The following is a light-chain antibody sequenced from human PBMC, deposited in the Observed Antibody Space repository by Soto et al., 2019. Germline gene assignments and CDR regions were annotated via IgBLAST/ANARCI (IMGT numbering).Light chain of an antibody. CDR2: DAS. CDR1: QSASSNF. V-gene: IGKV3-20*01. CDR3: QQDGSSPRT. J-gene: IGKJ1*01. Sequence: EIVLTQSPGTLSLSPGQRATLSGRASQSASSNFLAWYQQKRGQAPRLLIFDASNSATGIPDRLSGSGSGTDFTLTLSRLEAEDFAVYYCQQDGSSPRTFGKGTKVDIK.